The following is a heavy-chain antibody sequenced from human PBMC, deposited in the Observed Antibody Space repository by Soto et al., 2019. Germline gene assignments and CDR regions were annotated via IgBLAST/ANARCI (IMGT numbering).Heavy chain of an antibody. CDR2: IYYSGST. Sequence: SETLSLTCTVSGGSVSSSSYSWGWIRQSPGKGLEWIGTIYYSGSTYYNPSLKSRVTISVDTSKNQFSLKLSSVTAADTAVYYCASPKIAFYNWFDPWGQGTLVTVSS. CDR1: GGSVSSSSYS. J-gene: IGHJ5*02. V-gene: IGHV4-39*01. CDR3: ASPKIAFYNWFDP. D-gene: IGHD3-3*02.